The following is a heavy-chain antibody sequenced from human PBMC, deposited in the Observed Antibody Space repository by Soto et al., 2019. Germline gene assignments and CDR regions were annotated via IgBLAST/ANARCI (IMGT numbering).Heavy chain of an antibody. J-gene: IGHJ4*02. CDR3: TTAEYYYGGDY. Sequence: EVQLVESGGGLVKPGGSIRLSCAASGFTFSNAWMSWVRQAPGKGLEWVGRIKSKTDGGTTDYAAPVKGRFTISRDDSKHTLYLQLNSLNTEATAVYYCTTAEYYYGGDYWGKGTLVTVSS. CDR2: IKSKTDGGTT. D-gene: IGHD3-10*01. V-gene: IGHV3-15*01. CDR1: GFTFSNAW.